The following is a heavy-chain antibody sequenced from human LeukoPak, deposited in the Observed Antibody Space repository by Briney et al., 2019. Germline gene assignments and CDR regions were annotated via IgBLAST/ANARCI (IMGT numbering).Heavy chain of an antibody. J-gene: IGHJ2*01. V-gene: IGHV3-43D*04. CDR1: GFTFDDYA. CDR3: AKGLLRFLEWSDQYWYFDL. CDR2: ISWDGGST. D-gene: IGHD3-3*01. Sequence: PGGSLRLSCAASGFTFDDYAMHWVRQAPGKGLEWVSLISWDGGSTYYADSVKGRFTISRDNSKNSLYLQMNSLRAEDTALYYCAKGLLRFLEWSDQYWYFDLWGPGTLVTVSS.